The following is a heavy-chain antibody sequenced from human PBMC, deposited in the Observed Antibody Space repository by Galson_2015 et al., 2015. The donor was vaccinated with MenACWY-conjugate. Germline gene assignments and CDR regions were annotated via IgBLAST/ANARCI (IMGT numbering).Heavy chain of an antibody. CDR1: GFIFRNYD. CDR2: VGTVGDT. Sequence: SLRLSCAASGFIFRNYDMHWVRQVTGKGLEWVSGVGTVGDTYYPGPVKGRFTISRENAKNSLYLQMNSLSAGDTAVYYCARDRGLGFDVWGRGTLVTVSS. V-gene: IGHV3-13*01. D-gene: IGHD3/OR15-3a*01. CDR3: ARDRGLGFDV. J-gene: IGHJ2*01.